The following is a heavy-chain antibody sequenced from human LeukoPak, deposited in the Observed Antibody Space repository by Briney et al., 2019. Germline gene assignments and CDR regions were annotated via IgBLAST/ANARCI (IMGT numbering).Heavy chain of an antibody. D-gene: IGHD6-19*01. Sequence: SETLSLTCAVSGGSISSSNWWSWVRQPPGKGLEWIGEIYHSGSTNYNPSLKSRVTISVDTSKNQFSLKLSSVTAADTAVYYCATDSSGWYRGAFDIWGQGTMVTVSS. CDR2: IYHSGST. CDR1: GGSISSSNW. J-gene: IGHJ3*02. CDR3: ATDSSGWYRGAFDI. V-gene: IGHV4-4*02.